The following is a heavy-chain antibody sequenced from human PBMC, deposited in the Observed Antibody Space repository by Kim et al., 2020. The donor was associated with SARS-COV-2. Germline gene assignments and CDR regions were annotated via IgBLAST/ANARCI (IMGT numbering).Heavy chain of an antibody. J-gene: IGHJ3*02. Sequence: YADSVKGRFTISRDNSKITLYLQMNSLRAEDTAVYYCAKVSPYYPDAFDIWGQGTMVTVSS. D-gene: IGHD1-26*01. CDR3: AKVSPYYPDAFDI. V-gene: IGHV3-23*01.